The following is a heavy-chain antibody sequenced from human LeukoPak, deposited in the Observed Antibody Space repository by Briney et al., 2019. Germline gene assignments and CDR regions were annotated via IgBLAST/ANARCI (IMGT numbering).Heavy chain of an antibody. D-gene: IGHD3-10*01. CDR1: GFTFSDHY. CDR2: SSNKANSYTP. Sequence: PVGSLRLSCAASGFTFSDHYMDCVRQAPGKGLEWVGRSSNKANSYTPQYAASVTGRFTISRDDSKNSLYLQMNSLKTEDTAVYYCVRERDYYGSGSEDYYFDYWGQGALVTVSS. CDR3: VRERDYYGSGSEDYYFDY. J-gene: IGHJ4*02. V-gene: IGHV3-72*01.